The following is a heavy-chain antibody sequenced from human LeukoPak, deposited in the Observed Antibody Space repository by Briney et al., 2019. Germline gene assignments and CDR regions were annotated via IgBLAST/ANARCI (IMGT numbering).Heavy chain of an antibody. V-gene: IGHV4-4*07. CDR3: ARLMADLGGGTNYFDT. CDR2: VYISGDT. J-gene: IGHJ4*02. Sequence: SETLSLTCTGSGGSFTTSYWSWIRQSAGEGLEWIGRVYISGDTKYNPSLKSRAIMSLDASKNKFSLSLRYVIAADTAAYYYARLMADLGGGTNYFDTWRQGTMVTVPS. D-gene: IGHD3-16*01. CDR1: GGSFTTSY.